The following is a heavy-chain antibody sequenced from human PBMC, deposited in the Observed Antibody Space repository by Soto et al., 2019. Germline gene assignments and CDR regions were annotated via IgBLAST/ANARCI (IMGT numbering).Heavy chain of an antibody. Sequence: QVLLVESGGGVVQPGRSLRLSCAASGFTFSNYPMHWVRQVPGKGLEWVALVSFDGDFKNYADSVKGRLTNSRDNSKKTLDLHMNNLRPENTAIYYCARDPHTPITFEAFDLCGHWTMVTVSS. CDR3: ARDPHTPITFEAFDL. CDR1: GFTFSNYP. V-gene: IGHV3-30-3*01. CDR2: VSFDGDFK. J-gene: IGHJ3*01. D-gene: IGHD3-10*01.